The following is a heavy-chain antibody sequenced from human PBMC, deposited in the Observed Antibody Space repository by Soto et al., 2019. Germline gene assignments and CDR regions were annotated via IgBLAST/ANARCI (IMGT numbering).Heavy chain of an antibody. D-gene: IGHD1-1*01. J-gene: IGHJ5*02. CDR3: ARGRWLQLDP. V-gene: IGHV4-61*01. CDR2: IYYSGST. Sequence: TSETLSLTCTVSGGSVSSGSYYWSWIRQPPGKGLEWIGYIYYSGSTNYNPSLKSRVTISVDTSKNQFSLKLSSVTAADTAVYYCARGRWLQLDPWGQGTLVTVSS. CDR1: GGSVSSGSYY.